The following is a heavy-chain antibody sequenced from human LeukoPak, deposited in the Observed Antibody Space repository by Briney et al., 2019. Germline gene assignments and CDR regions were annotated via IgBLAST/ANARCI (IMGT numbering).Heavy chain of an antibody. J-gene: IGHJ4*02. V-gene: IGHV1-69*05. Sequence: SVKVSCKASGGTFSSYAISWVRQAPGQGLEWMGGIIAIFGTANYAQKFQARVTITTSQSTSTAYMELTSLRSEDTAVYYCARSTPADIVVVPAAIDYFDYWGQGTLVTVSS. D-gene: IGHD2-2*02. CDR2: IIAIFGTA. CDR3: ARSTPADIVVVPAAIDYFDY. CDR1: GGTFSSYA.